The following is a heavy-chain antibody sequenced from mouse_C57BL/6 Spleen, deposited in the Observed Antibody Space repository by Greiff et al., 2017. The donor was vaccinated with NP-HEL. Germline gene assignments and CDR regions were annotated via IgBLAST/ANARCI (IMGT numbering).Heavy chain of an antibody. CDR3: AREGRGYAMDY. V-gene: IGHV1-72*01. Sequence: QVQLQQSGAELVKPGASVKLSCKASGYTFTSYWMHWVKQRPGQGLEWIGRIDPNSGGTKYNEKFKSKATLTVDKPSSTAYMQLSSLTSEDSAVYYCAREGRGYAMDYWGQGTSVTVSS. CDR1: GYTFTSYW. CDR2: IDPNSGGT. D-gene: IGHD3-3*01. J-gene: IGHJ4*01.